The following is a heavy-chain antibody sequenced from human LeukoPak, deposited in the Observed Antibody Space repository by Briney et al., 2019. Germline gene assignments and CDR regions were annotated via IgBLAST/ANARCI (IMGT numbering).Heavy chain of an antibody. CDR2: INHSGST. CDR1: GGSFSGYY. D-gene: IGHD5-18*01. J-gene: IGHJ4*02. Sequence: SETLSLTCAVYGGSFSGYYWSWIRQPPGKRLEWIGEINHSGSTNYNPSLKSRVTISVDTSKNQFSLKLSSVTAADTAVYYCARLDTAMVRRTNFDYWGQGTLVTVSS. CDR3: ARLDTAMVRRTNFDY. V-gene: IGHV4-34*01.